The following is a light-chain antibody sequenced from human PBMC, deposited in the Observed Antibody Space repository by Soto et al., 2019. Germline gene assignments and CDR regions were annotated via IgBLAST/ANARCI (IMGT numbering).Light chain of an antibody. V-gene: IGKV3-11*01. CDR1: QSINSY. CDR2: DTS. Sequence: EIVLTQSPATLSLSPGDRATLSCRASQSINSYLAWYQQKPGQVPRLLIYDTSNRATGIPARFSGSGSGTDFSLTISSLAPEDLAVYYCQHRSNWPPGFGQGTRLEIK. J-gene: IGKJ5*01. CDR3: QHRSNWPPG.